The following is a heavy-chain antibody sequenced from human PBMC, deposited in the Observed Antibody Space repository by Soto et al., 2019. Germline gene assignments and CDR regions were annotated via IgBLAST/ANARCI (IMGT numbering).Heavy chain of an antibody. CDR1: GGSISSYY. V-gene: IGHV4-59*01. J-gene: IGHJ4*02. D-gene: IGHD3-10*01. CDR2: IYYSGST. Sequence: SETLSLTCTVSGGSISSYYWSWIRQPPGKGLEWIGYIYYSGSTNYNPSLKSRVTISVDTSKNQFSLKLSSVTAADTAVYYCARHPPTVYGPFDYWGQGTLVTVSS. CDR3: ARHPPTVYGPFDY.